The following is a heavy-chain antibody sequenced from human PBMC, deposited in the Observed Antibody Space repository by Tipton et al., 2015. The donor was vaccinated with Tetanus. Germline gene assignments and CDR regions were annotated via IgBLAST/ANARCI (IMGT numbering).Heavy chain of an antibody. CDR2: IHYSGRT. V-gene: IGHV4-59*08. J-gene: IGHJ6*02. CDR1: GGSINSYY. D-gene: IGHD2-2*02. Sequence: TLSLTCTVSGGSINSYYWSWVRQPPGKGLEWIAYIHYSGRTNYNPSLKSRVTISLATSENQFSLTLSSVTAADTAVYYRARHSAMPAAIVYYAMDVWGQGTTVTVSS. CDR3: ARHSAMPAAIVYYAMDV.